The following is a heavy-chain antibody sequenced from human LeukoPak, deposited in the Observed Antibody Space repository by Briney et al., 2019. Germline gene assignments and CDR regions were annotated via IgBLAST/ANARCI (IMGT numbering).Heavy chain of an antibody. D-gene: IGHD5-18*01. J-gene: IGHJ4*02. CDR3: AKTDVDTAMVGGLFDY. CDR2: ISGSGGST. V-gene: IGHV3-23*01. Sequence: GGSLRLSCAASGFTFSSYAMSWVRQAPGKGLEWVSAISGSGGSTYYADSVKGRFTISRDNSKNTLYLQMNSLRAEDTAVYYCAKTDVDTAMVGGLFDYWGQGTLVTVSS. CDR1: GFTFSSYA.